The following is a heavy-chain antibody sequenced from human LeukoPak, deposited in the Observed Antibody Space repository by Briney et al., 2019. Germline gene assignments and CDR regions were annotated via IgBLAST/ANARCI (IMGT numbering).Heavy chain of an antibody. J-gene: IGHJ4*02. Sequence: SETLSLTCAVYGGSFSGYYWSWIRQPPGKGLEWIGEINHSGSTNYNPSLKSGVIISVDTSKNQFSLKLRSVTAADTAVYYCTKGPRWRQGAVSFFDYWGQGTLVTVSS. V-gene: IGHV4-34*01. CDR1: GGSFSGYY. CDR3: TKGPRWRQGAVSFFDY. D-gene: IGHD5-24*01. CDR2: INHSGST.